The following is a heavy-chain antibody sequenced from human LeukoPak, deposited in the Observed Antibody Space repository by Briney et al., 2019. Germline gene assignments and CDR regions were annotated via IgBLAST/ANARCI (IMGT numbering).Heavy chain of an antibody. CDR2: INPYSGDT. V-gene: IGHV1-2*02. D-gene: IGHD3-16*02. CDR3: ARDMITFGGVIVYDY. J-gene: IGHJ4*02. CDR1: GYTFTGYY. Sequence: ASVKVSCKASGYTFTGYYVHWVRQAPGQGLEWMGWINPYSGDTNYAQKFQGRVTMTRDTPISTAYMELSRLRFDDTAVYYCARDMITFGGVIVYDYWGQGTLVTVSS.